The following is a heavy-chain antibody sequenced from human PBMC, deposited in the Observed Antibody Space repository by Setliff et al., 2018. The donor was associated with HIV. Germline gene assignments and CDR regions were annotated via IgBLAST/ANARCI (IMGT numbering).Heavy chain of an antibody. CDR1: EFTLSGYS. D-gene: IGHD2-15*01. CDR2: IYYSGST. J-gene: IGHJ6*03. Sequence: PSETLSLRLSCAASEFTLSGYSMSWVRQPPGKGLEWIGNIYYSGSTYYNPSLKSRVTISVDTSKNQFSLKLSSVTAADTAVYYCAREVGTRYMDVWGKGTTVTVSS. V-gene: IGHV4-59*01. CDR3: AREVGTRYMDV.